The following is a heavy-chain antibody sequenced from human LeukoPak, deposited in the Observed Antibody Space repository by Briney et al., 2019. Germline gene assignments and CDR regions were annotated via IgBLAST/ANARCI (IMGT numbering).Heavy chain of an antibody. CDR3: ARTTVEGYYYMDV. D-gene: IGHD4-17*01. J-gene: IGHJ6*03. Sequence: ASVKVSCKASGGTFSSYAISWVRQAPGQGLEWMGGIIPIFGTANYAQKFQGRVTITADESTSTAYMELSRLRSEDTAVYYCARTTVEGYYYMDVWGKGTTVTVSS. CDR2: IIPIFGTA. V-gene: IGHV1-69*13. CDR1: GGTFSSYA.